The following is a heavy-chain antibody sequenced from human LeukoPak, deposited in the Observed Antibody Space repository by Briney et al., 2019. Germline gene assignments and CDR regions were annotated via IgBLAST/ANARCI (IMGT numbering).Heavy chain of an antibody. J-gene: IGHJ4*02. CDR2: IYYSGST. V-gene: IGHV4-59*08. D-gene: IGHD6-19*01. Sequence: SETLSLTCTVSGGSISSYYWSWIRQPPGKGLEWIGYIYYSGSTNYNPSLKSRVTISVDTSKNQFSLKLSSVTAADTAVYYCARRGVAGTFDYWAREPWSPSPQ. CDR1: GGSISSYY. CDR3: ARRGVAGTFDY.